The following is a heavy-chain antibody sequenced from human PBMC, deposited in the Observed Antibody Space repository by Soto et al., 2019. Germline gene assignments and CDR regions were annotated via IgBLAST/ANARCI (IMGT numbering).Heavy chain of an antibody. V-gene: IGHV3-74*01. CDR3: SRARSQGSWRI. CDR1: GFTFSDYW. J-gene: IGHJ4*02. Sequence: EVQLVESGGGLVQPGGSLRLSCVASGFTFSDYWMHWVRQVPGKGLLWVSRINSDGSTINYADSVKGRFTVSRDNAKNTLYLQMNSLRAEDTAIYYCSRARSQGSWRIWGQGTLVTVSS. CDR2: INSDGSTI. D-gene: IGHD3-10*01.